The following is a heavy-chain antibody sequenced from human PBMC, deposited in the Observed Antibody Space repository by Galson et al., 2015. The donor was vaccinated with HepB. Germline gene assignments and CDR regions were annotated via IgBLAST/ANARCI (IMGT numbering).Heavy chain of an antibody. J-gene: IGHJ4*02. CDR2: IKQDGSEK. Sequence: SLRLSCAASGFTFSSYWMSWVRQVPGKGLEWVANIKQDGSEKYYVDSVKGRFTISRDNAKNSLYLQMNSLRAEDTAVYYCARPAGGILSSYYFDYWGQGTLVTVSS. D-gene: IGHD3-10*01. CDR1: GFTFSSYW. CDR3: ARPAGGILSSYYFDY. V-gene: IGHV3-7*03.